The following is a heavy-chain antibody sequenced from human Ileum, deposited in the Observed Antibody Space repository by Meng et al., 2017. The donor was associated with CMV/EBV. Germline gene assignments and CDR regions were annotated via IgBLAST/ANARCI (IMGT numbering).Heavy chain of an antibody. CDR3: ARIPGNGWYAAFDY. V-gene: IGHV1-3*01. Sequence: KAFGYTFGSYALHWVRQAPGQRLEWMGWINGGNGKTEYSQKFQGRVTITRDTSANTAYMELNNLKSEDTAVYYCARIPGNGWYAAFDYWGQGTLVIVSS. D-gene: IGHD6-19*01. J-gene: IGHJ4*02. CDR2: INGGNGKT. CDR1: GYTFGSYA.